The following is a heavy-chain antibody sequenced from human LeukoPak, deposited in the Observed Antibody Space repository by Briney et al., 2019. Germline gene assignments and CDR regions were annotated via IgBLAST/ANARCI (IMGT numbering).Heavy chain of an antibody. CDR1: GGPISSSSYY. J-gene: IGHJ4*02. V-gene: IGHV4-39*01. Sequence: PSETVSLTCTVSGGPISSSSYYWGWIRQPPGKGLEWIGSIYYSGSTYYNPSLKSRVTISVDTSKNQFSLKLSSVTAADTAVYYCARHLAVAEYYFDYWGQGTLVTVSS. CDR3: ARHLAVAEYYFDY. D-gene: IGHD6-19*01. CDR2: IYYSGST.